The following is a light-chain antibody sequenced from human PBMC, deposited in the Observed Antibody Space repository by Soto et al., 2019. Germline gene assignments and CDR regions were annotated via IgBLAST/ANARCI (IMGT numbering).Light chain of an antibody. CDR1: QSVSSIY. Sequence: EIVLTQSPGTLSLSPGERATLSCRASQSVSSIYLAWYQQKPGQAPRLLIYGASSRATGIPDRFSGSGSGTDFTLTISRLEPEDFAVYYCQQYGTSRWTFCQGTKVDI. CDR3: QQYGTSRWT. CDR2: GAS. V-gene: IGKV3-20*01. J-gene: IGKJ1*01.